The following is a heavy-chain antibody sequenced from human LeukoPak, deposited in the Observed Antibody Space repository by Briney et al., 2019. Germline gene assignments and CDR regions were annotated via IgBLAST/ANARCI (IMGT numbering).Heavy chain of an antibody. CDR3: AITYSGNNYFDY. CDR2: IYPADSDT. D-gene: IGHD1-26*01. CDR1: GYSFTTSW. J-gene: IGHJ4*02. V-gene: IGHV5-51*01. Sequence: GESLKISCMGSGYSFTTSWIGWVRQMPGKGLEWMGIIYPADSDTTYSPSFQGQVTISAVKSISTAYLQWSSLWASDTAMYYCAITYSGNNYFDYWDQGTLVTVSS.